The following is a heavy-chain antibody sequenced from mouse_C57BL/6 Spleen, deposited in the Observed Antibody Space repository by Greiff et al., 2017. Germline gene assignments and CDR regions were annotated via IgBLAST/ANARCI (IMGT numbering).Heavy chain of an antibody. D-gene: IGHD2-4*01. V-gene: IGHV5-12*01. J-gene: IGHJ4*01. Sequence: DVLLVESGGGLVQPGGSLKLSCAASGFTFSDYYMYWVRQTPEKRLEWVAYISNGGGSTYYPDTVKGRFTISRDNAKNTLYLQMSRLKSEDTAMYYCASSIYYDYLYYAMDDWGQGTSVTVSS. CDR2: ISNGGGST. CDR1: GFTFSDYY. CDR3: ASSIYYDYLYYAMDD.